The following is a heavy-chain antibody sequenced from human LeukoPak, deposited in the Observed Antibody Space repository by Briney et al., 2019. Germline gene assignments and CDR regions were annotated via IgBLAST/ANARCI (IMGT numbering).Heavy chain of an antibody. D-gene: IGHD1-26*01. V-gene: IGHV3-30-3*01. CDR1: GFTFSSYA. CDR2: ISYDGSNK. CDR3: VRDLGGRSGH. Sequence: GGSLRLSCAASGFTFSSYAMHWVRQAPGKGLEWVAVISYDGSNKYYADSVKGRFTISRDNSKNTLYLQMNSLRAEDTAVYYCVRDLGGRSGHWGQGTLVTVSS. J-gene: IGHJ4*02.